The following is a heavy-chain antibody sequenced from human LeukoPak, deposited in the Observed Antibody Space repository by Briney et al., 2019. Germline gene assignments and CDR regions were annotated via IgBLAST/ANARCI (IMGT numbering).Heavy chain of an antibody. CDR3: ARVGVGATTVDY. CDR2: IYTNGHT. J-gene: IGHJ4*02. Sequence: PSETLSLTCTVSGGSISSGSYYWSWIRQPAGKGLEWIGRIYTNGHTNYNPSLKSRATISADTSKNQFSLNLSSVTAADTAVYYCARVGVGATTVDYWGQGTLVTVSS. CDR1: GGSISSGSYY. V-gene: IGHV4-61*02. D-gene: IGHD1-26*01.